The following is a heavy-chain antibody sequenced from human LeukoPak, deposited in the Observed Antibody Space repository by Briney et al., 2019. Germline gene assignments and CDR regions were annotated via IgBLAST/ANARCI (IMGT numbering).Heavy chain of an antibody. CDR1: GYTFTSYN. CDR3: ARDSHFVVVPAAPPDY. Sequence: ASVKVSCKASGYTFTSYNINWVRQAPGQGLEWMGWISAYNGNTNYAQKLQGRVTMTTDTSTSTAYMELRSLRSDDTAVYYCARDSHFVVVPAAPPDYWGQGTLVTVSS. V-gene: IGHV1-18*01. J-gene: IGHJ4*02. CDR2: ISAYNGNT. D-gene: IGHD2-2*01.